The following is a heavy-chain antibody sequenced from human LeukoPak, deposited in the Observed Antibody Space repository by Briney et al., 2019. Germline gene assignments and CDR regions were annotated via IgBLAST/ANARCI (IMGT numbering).Heavy chain of an antibody. CDR2: ISGSSSST. CDR3: ARGHYSMVV. Sequence: GGSLRLSCSAPDFTFSDWCMSWFCQAPGKSLEWVSYISGSSSSTNYADSVKGRFTISRDNARNSLFLQMNSLSAEDSAVYYCARGHYSMVVWGRGTTVTVSS. V-gene: IGHV3-11*06. J-gene: IGHJ6*02. CDR1: DFTFSDWC.